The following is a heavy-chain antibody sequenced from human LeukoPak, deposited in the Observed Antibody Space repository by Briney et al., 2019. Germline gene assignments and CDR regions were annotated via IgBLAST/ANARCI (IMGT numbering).Heavy chain of an antibody. J-gene: IGHJ4*02. D-gene: IGHD5-12*01. CDR1: GFTFSSYS. Sequence: PGGSLRLSCAASGFTFSSYSMKWVRQAPGKGREWVSSISSSSSYIYYADSVKRRFTISRHNAKNSLYLQMNSLRAEDTAVYYCARDLFSGYDWGQGTLVTVSS. CDR3: ARDLFSGYD. CDR2: ISSSSSYI. V-gene: IGHV3-21*01.